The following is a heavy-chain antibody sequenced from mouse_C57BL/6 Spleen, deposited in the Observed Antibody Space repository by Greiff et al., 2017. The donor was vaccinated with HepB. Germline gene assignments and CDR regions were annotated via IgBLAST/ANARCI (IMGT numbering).Heavy chain of an antibody. CDR3: ARGLRYDYGYWYFDV. D-gene: IGHD2-4*01. V-gene: IGHV5-9*01. CDR2: ISGGGGNT. J-gene: IGHJ1*03. Sequence: EVKVVESGGGLVKPGGSLKLSCAASGFTFSSYTMSWVRQTPEKRLEWVATISGGGGNTYYPDSVKGRFTISRDNAKNTLYLQMSSLRSEDTALYYCARGLRYDYGYWYFDVWGTGTTVTVSS. CDR1: GFTFSSYT.